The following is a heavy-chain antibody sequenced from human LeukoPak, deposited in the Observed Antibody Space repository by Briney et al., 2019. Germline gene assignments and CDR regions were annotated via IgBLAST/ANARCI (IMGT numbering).Heavy chain of an antibody. CDR2: INAGNGNA. J-gene: IGHJ5*02. Sequence: GASVKVSCKGSGYTFSSYAMHWVRQAPGQRLEWMGWINAGNGNAKYSQKFQGRVTITRDTSATTAYMELSSLRSEDTAVYYCAKTTVTDGNWFDPWGQGTLVTVSS. D-gene: IGHD4-17*01. CDR3: AKTTVTDGNWFDP. CDR1: GYTFSSYA. V-gene: IGHV1-3*01.